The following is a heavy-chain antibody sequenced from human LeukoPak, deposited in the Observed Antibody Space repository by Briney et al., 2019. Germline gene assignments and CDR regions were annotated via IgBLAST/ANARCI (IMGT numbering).Heavy chain of an antibody. J-gene: IGHJ5*02. D-gene: IGHD4-23*01. Sequence: GGSLRLSCAASGFTFNNYAMSWVRQAPGKGLEWVSGISGSGGRTYYADSVQGRFTTSRDNSKNTLYLQMNSLGAEDTAVYYCAKDYDYGGVNWFDPWGQGTLVTVSS. CDR1: GFTFNNYA. CDR3: AKDYDYGGVNWFDP. V-gene: IGHV3-23*01. CDR2: ISGSGGRT.